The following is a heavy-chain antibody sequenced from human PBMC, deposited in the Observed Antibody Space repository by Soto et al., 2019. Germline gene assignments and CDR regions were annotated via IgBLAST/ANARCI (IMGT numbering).Heavy chain of an antibody. Sequence: GGSLRLSCAASGFTFSGAWFNWVRQAPGKGLEWVGRIKSKNHGGTTDYAAPVKDRFTISRDDSKNTLYLLMNSLKTEDTAVYYCTTDHLASDSSSSYYYYGMDVWGQGTTVTVSS. CDR3: TTDHLASDSSSSYYYYGMDV. CDR1: GFTFSGAW. D-gene: IGHD6-6*01. CDR2: IKSKNHGGTT. J-gene: IGHJ6*02. V-gene: IGHV3-15*07.